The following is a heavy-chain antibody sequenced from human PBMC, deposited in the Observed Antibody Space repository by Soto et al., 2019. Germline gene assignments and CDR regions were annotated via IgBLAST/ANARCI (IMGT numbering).Heavy chain of an antibody. V-gene: IGHV4-59*01. CDR1: GGSISSYY. CDR2: IYYSGST. CDR3: ARVTVRGVAAESPYYYYGMDV. J-gene: IGHJ6*02. Sequence: PSETLSLTCTVSGGSISSYYWSWIRQPPGKGLEWIGYIYYSGSTNYNPSLKSRVTISVDTSKNQFSLKLSSVTAADTAVYYCARVTVRGVAAESPYYYYGMDVWGQGTTVTVSS. D-gene: IGHD3-10*01.